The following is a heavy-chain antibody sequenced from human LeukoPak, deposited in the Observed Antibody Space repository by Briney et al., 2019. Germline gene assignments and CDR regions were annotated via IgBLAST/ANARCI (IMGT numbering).Heavy chain of an antibody. D-gene: IGHD1-26*01. CDR1: GFTFSSYS. V-gene: IGHV3-21*01. CDR3: SGTVGGSSDFDY. CDR2: ISSSSSYI. J-gene: IGHJ4*02. Sequence: GGSLRLSCAASGFTFSSYSMNWVRQAPGKGLEWVSSISSSSSYIYYADSVKGRFTISRDNAKNSLYLQMNSLRAEDTAVYYCSGTVGGSSDFDYWGQGTLVTVSS.